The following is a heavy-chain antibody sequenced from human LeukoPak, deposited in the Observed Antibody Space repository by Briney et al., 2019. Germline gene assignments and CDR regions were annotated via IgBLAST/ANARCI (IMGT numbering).Heavy chain of an antibody. CDR3: ARGDYYDSSGYYYWFDP. CDR2: IYYSGST. J-gene: IGHJ5*02. Sequence: SETLSFTCTVSGGSLSSSSYYWGWIRQPPGKGLEWIGSIYYSGSTYYNPSLKSRVTISVDTSKNQFSLKLSSVTAADTAVYYCARGDYYDSSGYYYWFDPWGQGTLVTVSS. V-gene: IGHV4-39*07. D-gene: IGHD3-22*01. CDR1: GGSLSSSSYY.